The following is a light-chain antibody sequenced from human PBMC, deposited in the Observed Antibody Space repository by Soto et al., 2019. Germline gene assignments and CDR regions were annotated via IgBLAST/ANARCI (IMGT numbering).Light chain of an antibody. J-gene: IGKJ1*01. CDR2: KAS. CDR1: QTISSW. CDR3: QHYNSYSEA. Sequence: DIQVTQSLSTLSGSVGSRLTISCRASQTISSWLAWYQQKQGKAPKLLIYKASTLKSGVPSRFSGSGYGTEFNLTISSLQTDDFATYYCQHYNSYSEAFGQGTKVDIK. V-gene: IGKV1-5*03.